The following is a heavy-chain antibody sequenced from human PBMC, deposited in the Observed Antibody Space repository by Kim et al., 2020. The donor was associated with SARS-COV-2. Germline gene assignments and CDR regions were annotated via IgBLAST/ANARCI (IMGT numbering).Heavy chain of an antibody. V-gene: IGHV4-31*03. CDR3: ARIRKGIAAAADI. Sequence: SEILSLTCTVSGGSISSGGYYWSWIRQHPGKGLEWIGYIYYSGSTYYNPSLKSRVTISVDTSKNQFSLKLSSVTAADTAVYYCARIRKGIAAAADIWGQGTMVTVSS. CDR2: IYYSGST. J-gene: IGHJ3*02. CDR1: GGSISSGGYY. D-gene: IGHD6-13*01.